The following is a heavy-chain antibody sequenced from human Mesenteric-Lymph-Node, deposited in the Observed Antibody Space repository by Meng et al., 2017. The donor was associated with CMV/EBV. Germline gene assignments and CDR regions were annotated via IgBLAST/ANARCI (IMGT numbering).Heavy chain of an antibody. Sequence: ASVKVSCKASGDTFTGYYVHWVRQAPGQGLEWMGWINPNSGGTNYAQKFQGRVTMTRDTSISTVYMELSSLRSEDTAVYYCARESIAAYRLGVLDYWGQGTLVTVSS. V-gene: IGHV1-2*02. CDR3: ARESIAAYRLGVLDY. CDR2: INPNSGGT. CDR1: GDTFTGYY. J-gene: IGHJ4*02. D-gene: IGHD6-6*01.